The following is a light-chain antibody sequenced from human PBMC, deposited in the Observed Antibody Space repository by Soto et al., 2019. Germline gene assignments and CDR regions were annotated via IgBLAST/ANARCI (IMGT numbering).Light chain of an antibody. CDR1: QSVSRN. CDR2: GVS. V-gene: IGKV3-15*01. Sequence: EILMTQSPATLAVSPGERVALPCRASQSVSRNLARYQQKSGQAPRLLIYGVSSRATYTPARFSGSGSGTEFTLTISSLQSEDFAVYYCQQYNNWPYTFGLGTKLEMK. J-gene: IGKJ2*01. CDR3: QQYNNWPYT.